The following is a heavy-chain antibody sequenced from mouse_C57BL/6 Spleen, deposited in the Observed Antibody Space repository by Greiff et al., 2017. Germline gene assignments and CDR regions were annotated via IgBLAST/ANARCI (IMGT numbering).Heavy chain of an antibody. CDR2: INPNNGGT. V-gene: IGHV1-22*01. J-gene: IGHJ4*01. CDR1: GYTFTDYN. D-gene: IGHD2-5*01. CDR3: ASYYSNYGAMDY. Sequence: VQLQQSGPELVKPGASVKMSCMASGYTFTDYNMHWVKQSHGKSLEWIGYINPNNGGTSYNQKFNGKATLTVNKSSSKAYMELRSLTSEDSAVYYCASYYSNYGAMDYWGQGTSVTVSS.